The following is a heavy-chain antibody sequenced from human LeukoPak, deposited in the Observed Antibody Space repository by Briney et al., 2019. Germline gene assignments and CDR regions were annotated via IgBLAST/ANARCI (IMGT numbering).Heavy chain of an antibody. V-gene: IGHV4-38-2*02. D-gene: IGHD5-18*01. CDR3: ARDQDSYGYGY. CDR1: GYSISSGYY. Sequence: PSETLSLTCTVSGYSISSGYYWGWIRQPPGQGLEWIGSIYHSGSTYYNPSLKSRVTISVDTSKNQFSLKLSSVTAADTAVYYCARDQDSYGYGYWGQGTLVTVSS. J-gene: IGHJ4*02. CDR2: IYHSGST.